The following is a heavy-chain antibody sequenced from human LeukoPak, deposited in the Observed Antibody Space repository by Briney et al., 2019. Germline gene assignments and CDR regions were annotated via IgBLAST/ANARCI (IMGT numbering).Heavy chain of an antibody. J-gene: IGHJ4*02. CDR3: ASPYYYDSSGYPPGDY. Sequence: PSETLSLTCTASGGSISSYYWSWIRQPPGKGLEWIGSIYYSGSTYYNPSLKSRVTISVDTSKNQFSLKLSSVTAADTAVYYCASPYYYDSSGYPPGDYWGQGTLVTVSS. CDR2: IYYSGST. CDR1: GGSISSYY. D-gene: IGHD3-22*01. V-gene: IGHV4-59*05.